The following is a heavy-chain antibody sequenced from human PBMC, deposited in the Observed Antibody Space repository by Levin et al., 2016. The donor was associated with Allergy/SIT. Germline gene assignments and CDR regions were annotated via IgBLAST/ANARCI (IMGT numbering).Heavy chain of an antibody. J-gene: IGHJ4*02. Sequence: SETLSLTCTVSNGSITSYYWSWIRQPPGKGLEWIGYIYYTGSTDYNPSFKSRVTISVDTPKNQFSLSLRSATAADTAVYFCARDFYGTADYWGQGRLVTVSS. CDR1: NGSITSYY. CDR2: IYYTGST. D-gene: IGHD2/OR15-2a*01. V-gene: IGHV4-59*01. CDR3: ARDFYGTADY.